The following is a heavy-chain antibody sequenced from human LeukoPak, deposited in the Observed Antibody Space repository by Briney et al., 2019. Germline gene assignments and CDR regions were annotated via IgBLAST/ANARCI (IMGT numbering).Heavy chain of an antibody. CDR3: ARNDFWSGYYRGDFDY. V-gene: IGHV3-48*01. D-gene: IGHD3-3*01. Sequence: PGGSLRLSCAASGFTFSSYSMNWVRQAPGKGLEWVSYISSSSSTIYYADSVKGRFTISRDNAKNSLYLQMNSLRAEDTAVYYCARNDFWSGYYRGDFDYWGQGTLVTVSS. J-gene: IGHJ4*02. CDR2: ISSSSSTI. CDR1: GFTFSSYS.